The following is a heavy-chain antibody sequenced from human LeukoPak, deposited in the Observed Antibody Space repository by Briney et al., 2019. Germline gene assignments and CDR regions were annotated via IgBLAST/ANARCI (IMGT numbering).Heavy chain of an antibody. Sequence: PGGSLRLSCAASGFAFSSYSMNWVRQAPGKGLEWISYISSSSTTMYYADSVKGRFTVSRDNAKNSLYLQMNSLTDEDTAVFYCARGSYDSSGYSFDYWGQGTLVTVSS. CDR2: ISSSSTTM. V-gene: IGHV3-48*02. D-gene: IGHD3-22*01. J-gene: IGHJ4*02. CDR1: GFAFSSYS. CDR3: ARGSYDSSGYSFDY.